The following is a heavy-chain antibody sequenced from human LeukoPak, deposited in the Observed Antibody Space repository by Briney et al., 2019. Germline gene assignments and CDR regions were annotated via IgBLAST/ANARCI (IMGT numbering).Heavy chain of an antibody. CDR1: GGSISNSNW. CDR2: IYHSGST. D-gene: IGHD5-24*01. CDR3: AREKEPRWLQLLDY. Sequence: SETLSLTCTVSGGSISNSNWWSWVRQPPGKGLEWIGEIYHSGSTNYNPSLKSRVTISVDKSKNKFSLKLRSVTAADTAIYYCAREKEPRWLQLLDYWGQGALVTVSS. J-gene: IGHJ4*02. V-gene: IGHV4-4*02.